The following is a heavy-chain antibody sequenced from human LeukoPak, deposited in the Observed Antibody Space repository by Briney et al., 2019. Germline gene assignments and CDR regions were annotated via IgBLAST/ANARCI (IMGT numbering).Heavy chain of an antibody. CDR3: APPVVPAAISID. V-gene: IGHV3-23*01. D-gene: IGHD2-2*02. Sequence: PGGSLRLSCAASGFTFSSYAMSWVRQAPGKGLEWVSAISGSGGSTYYADSVKGRFTISRDNPKNPMYLQMNSLRAEDTAVYYCAPPVVPAAISIDWGQGTLVTVSS. J-gene: IGHJ4*02. CDR2: ISGSGGST. CDR1: GFTFSSYA.